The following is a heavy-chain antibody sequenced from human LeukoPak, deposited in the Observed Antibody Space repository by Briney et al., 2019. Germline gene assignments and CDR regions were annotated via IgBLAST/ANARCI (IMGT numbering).Heavy chain of an antibody. D-gene: IGHD2-2*01. J-gene: IGHJ4*02. CDR3: ARGGGTRDVVVPAAIGGIPKYYFDY. CDR1: GFTFSSYS. Sequence: SGGSLRLSCAASGFTFSSYSMNWVRQAPGKGLEWVSYISSSSSTIYYADSVKGRFTISRDNAKNSLYLQMNSLRAEDTAVYYCARGGGTRDVVVPAAIGGIPKYYFDYWGQGTLVTVSS. V-gene: IGHV3-48*01. CDR2: ISSSSSTI.